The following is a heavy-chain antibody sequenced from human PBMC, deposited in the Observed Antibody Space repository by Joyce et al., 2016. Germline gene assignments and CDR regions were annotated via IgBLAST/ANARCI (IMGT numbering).Heavy chain of an antibody. V-gene: IGHV1-69*01. CDR2: IMPMFGPA. J-gene: IGHJ4*02. CDR1: GGAFRRLA. Sequence: QVQLVQSGAEVKRPGSSVKVSCKASGGAFRRLAITWVRQAPGQGLEWMGGIMPMFGPANYAKKFQGRVTITADESTSTAYMELRSLRSEDTAVYYCAKGVDDWGQGTLVTVSS. CDR3: AKGVDD.